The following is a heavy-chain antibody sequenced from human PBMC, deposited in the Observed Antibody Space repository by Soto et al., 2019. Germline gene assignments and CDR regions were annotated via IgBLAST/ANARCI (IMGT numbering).Heavy chain of an antibody. J-gene: IGHJ6*02. CDR2: ISPYNDYT. CDR1: GYTFIRYG. Sequence: QVQLVQSAGEVKKPGASVKVSCKASGYTFIRYGITWVRQAPGQGLEWMGWISPYNDYTIHAQKLQGRVTMTTDTTKRSVSLDLRGLKSDDTAVYYCARGGYFDNTWGKLSHYGLDVWGQGTSVTVSS. CDR3: ARGGYFDNTWGKLSHYGLDV. V-gene: IGHV1-18*01. D-gene: IGHD3-16*01.